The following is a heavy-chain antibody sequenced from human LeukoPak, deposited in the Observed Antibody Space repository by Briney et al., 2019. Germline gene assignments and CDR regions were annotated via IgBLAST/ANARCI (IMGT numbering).Heavy chain of an antibody. D-gene: IGHD2-21*02. CDR2: ISHDGTIT. Sequence: PGGSLRLSCAASGFSFSTYVMHWVRQAPGKGLVRVSRISHDGTITTYADSVKGRFTISRDNAKNTLYLQMNSLRVEDTAVYYCARDRDWLISDWGQGTLVTVSS. J-gene: IGHJ4*02. V-gene: IGHV3-74*01. CDR1: GFSFSTYV. CDR3: ARDRDWLISD.